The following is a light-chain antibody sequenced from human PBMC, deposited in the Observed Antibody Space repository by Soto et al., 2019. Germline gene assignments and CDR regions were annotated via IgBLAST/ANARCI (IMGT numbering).Light chain of an antibody. CDR3: SSYTGSTTLYV. J-gene: IGLJ1*01. Sequence: QSALTQPASVSGSPGQSITISCTGTSSDVGGYNYVSWYQQHPGKAPKLMIYDVTNRPSGASYRFSGSKSGNTASLTISGLQAEDEDDYYCSSYTGSTTLYVFGTGTKVTVL. CDR2: DVT. V-gene: IGLV2-14*01. CDR1: SSDVGGYNY.